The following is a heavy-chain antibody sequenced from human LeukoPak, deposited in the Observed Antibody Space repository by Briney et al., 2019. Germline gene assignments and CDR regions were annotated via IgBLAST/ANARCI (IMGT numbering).Heavy chain of an antibody. CDR2: ISGSGGST. D-gene: IGHD3-22*01. Sequence: PGGSLRLSCAASRFSFSSYAMSWVRQAPGKGLEWVSGISGSGGSTHYADSVKGRFTISRDNSKNTLYLQMNSLRAEDTAVYYCAKDRSYDSSGYYYYFDYWGQGTLVTVSS. CDR3: AKDRSYDSSGYYYYFDY. J-gene: IGHJ4*02. CDR1: RFSFSSYA. V-gene: IGHV3-23*01.